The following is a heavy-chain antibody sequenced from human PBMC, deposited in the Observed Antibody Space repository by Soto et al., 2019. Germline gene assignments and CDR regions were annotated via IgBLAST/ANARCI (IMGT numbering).Heavy chain of an antibody. D-gene: IGHD3-22*01. CDR1: GFTFTSSA. V-gene: IGHV1-58*02. J-gene: IGHJ4*02. Sequence: GASVKVSCKASGFTFTSSAMQWVRQARGQRLEWIGWIVVGSGNTNYAQKFQERVTITRDMSTSTAYMELSSLRSEDTAVYYCAAVIGSSGYNADYWGQGTLVTVSS. CDR2: IVVGSGNT. CDR3: AAVIGSSGYNADY.